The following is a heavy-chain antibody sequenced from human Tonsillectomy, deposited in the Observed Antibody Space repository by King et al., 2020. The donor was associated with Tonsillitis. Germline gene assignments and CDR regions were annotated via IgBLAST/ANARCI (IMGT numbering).Heavy chain of an antibody. V-gene: IGHV3-23*04. D-gene: IGHD4-23*01. Sequence: VKLVESGGGLVQPGGSLRLSCAASGFTFSSYAMSWVRQAPGEGLEWVSAISGSAGSTYYADSVRGRFTISRDNSKNTLYLEMNSLRAEDTAVYYCAKDFYGGWFDFWGQGSLVTVSS. CDR2: ISGSAGST. J-gene: IGHJ4*02. CDR1: GFTFSSYA. CDR3: AKDFYGGWFDF.